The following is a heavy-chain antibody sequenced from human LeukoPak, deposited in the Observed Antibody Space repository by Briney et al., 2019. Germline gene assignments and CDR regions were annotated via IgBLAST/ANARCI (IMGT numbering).Heavy chain of an antibody. D-gene: IGHD2-21*02. CDR1: GVSVGSGGYS. Sequence: TLSLTCGVSGVSVGSGGYSWSWIRQPPGKGLEWIGYVYHSGSSFYNPSLKSRLSIPMDRSKNVFSLRLTSVTAADTAVYYCASAYCGGDCYHSPLTDWGQGFLVTVSS. CDR2: VYHSGSS. CDR3: ASAYCGGDCYHSPLTD. J-gene: IGHJ4*02. V-gene: IGHV4-30-2*01.